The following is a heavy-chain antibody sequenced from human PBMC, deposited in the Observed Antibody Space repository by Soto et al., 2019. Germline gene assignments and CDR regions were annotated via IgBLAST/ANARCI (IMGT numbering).Heavy chain of an antibody. D-gene: IGHD3-22*01. J-gene: IGHJ3*02. Sequence: EVQLVESGGCLVKPGGSLRLSCAASGLTFSNAWMSWVRQAPGKGLEWVGRIKSKTDGGTTDYAAPVKGRFTISRDDSKNTRYLQMNRLKTEDAAVYYCTTPFYDSSGWDAFDICGQGTMVTVSS. CDR2: IKSKTDGGTT. CDR3: TTPFYDSSGWDAFDI. CDR1: GLTFSNAW. V-gene: IGHV3-15*01.